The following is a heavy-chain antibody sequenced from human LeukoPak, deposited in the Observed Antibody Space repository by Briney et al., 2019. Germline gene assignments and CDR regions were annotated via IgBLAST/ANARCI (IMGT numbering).Heavy chain of an antibody. CDR3: VRSDYGDYGRD. CDR1: GFIVSSSY. J-gene: IGHJ4*02. D-gene: IGHD4-17*01. V-gene: IGHV3-53*01. CDR2: IYSGGTT. Sequence: GGSLRLSCAASGFIVSSSYMIWVRQAPGQGLEWVPVIYSGGTTYYADSVRGRFTISRDNSKNTLYLQMNSLRAEDTAVYYCVRSDYGDYGRDWGQGTLVTVSS.